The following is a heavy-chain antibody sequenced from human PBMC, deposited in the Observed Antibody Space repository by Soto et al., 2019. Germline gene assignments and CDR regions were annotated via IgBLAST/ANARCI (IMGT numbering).Heavy chain of an antibody. D-gene: IGHD3-22*01. CDR3: ARVGFYDSSGYYSREIDY. CDR2: IYYSGST. J-gene: IGHJ4*02. Sequence: QVQLQESGPGLVKPSQTLSLTCTVSGGSISSGDYYWSWIRQPPGKGLEWIGYIYYSGSTYYNPSLKSRVTISVDTSKNQFSLKLSSVTAADTAVYYCARVGFYDSSGYYSREIDYWGQGTLVTVSS. CDR1: GGSISSGDYY. V-gene: IGHV4-30-4*01.